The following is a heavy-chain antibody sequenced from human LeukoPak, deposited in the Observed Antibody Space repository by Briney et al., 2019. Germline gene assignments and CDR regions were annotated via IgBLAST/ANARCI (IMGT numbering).Heavy chain of an antibody. CDR1: AYSVNSAYY. V-gene: IGHV4-38-2*01. J-gene: IGHJ4*02. D-gene: IGHD2-2*01. Sequence: SETLSLTCGVSAYSVNSAYYWGWIRQPPGKGLEWIGTVYHSGTTYYNPSLKNRVTISVDTSKNQFFLKLTSVTAADTAVYYCARLVPTIGYFDSWGQGTLVTVSS. CDR2: VYHSGTT. CDR3: ARLVPTIGYFDS.